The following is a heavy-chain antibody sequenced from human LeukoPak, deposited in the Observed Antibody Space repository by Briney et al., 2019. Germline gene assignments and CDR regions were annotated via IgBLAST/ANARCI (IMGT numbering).Heavy chain of an antibody. D-gene: IGHD3-9*01. J-gene: IGHJ2*01. CDR2: ISGSGGST. CDR1: GFTFSSYA. V-gene: IGHV3-23*01. Sequence: GGSLRLSCAASGFTFSSYAMSWVRQAPGKGLEWVSAISGSGGSTYYADSVKGRFTISRDNSKNTLYLQMNSLRAGDTAVYYCAKMIVLRYFDWLGYFDLWGRGTLVTVSS. CDR3: AKMIVLRYFDWLGYFDL.